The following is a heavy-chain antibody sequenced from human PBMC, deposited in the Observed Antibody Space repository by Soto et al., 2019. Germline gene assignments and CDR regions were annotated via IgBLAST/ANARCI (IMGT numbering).Heavy chain of an antibody. V-gene: IGHV1-18*01. Sequence: ASVKVSCKASGYTFTSYGITWVRQAPGQGLEWMGWISSYNGNTNYAQKLQGRVTLTTDTSTSTGYVELRSLRSDDTAVYYCARGTYSDYWGQGTLVTVAS. J-gene: IGHJ4*02. CDR3: ARGTYSDY. CDR1: GYTFTSYG. CDR2: ISSYNGNT.